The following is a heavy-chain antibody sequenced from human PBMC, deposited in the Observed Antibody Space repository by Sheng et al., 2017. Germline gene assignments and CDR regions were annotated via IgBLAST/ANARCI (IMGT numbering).Heavy chain of an antibody. CDR1: GYSISSGYY. V-gene: IGHV4-38-2*01. CDR2: IYHSGST. J-gene: IGHJ4*02. Sequence: QVQLQESGPGLVKPSETLSLTCAVSGYSISSGYYWGWIRQPPGKGLEWIGSIYHSGSTYYNPSLKSRVTISVDTSKNQFSLKLSSVTAADTAVYYCARGRGSSWYRLSLAAFDYWGQGTLVTVSS. D-gene: IGHD6-13*01. CDR3: ARGRGSSWYRLSLAAFDY.